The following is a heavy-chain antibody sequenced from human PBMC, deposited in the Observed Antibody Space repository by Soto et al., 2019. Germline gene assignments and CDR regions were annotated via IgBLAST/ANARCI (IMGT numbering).Heavy chain of an antibody. J-gene: IGHJ4*02. Sequence: QVQLVESGGTVVQPGRSLRLSCAASGFTFSSYALHWVRQAPGKGLEWGTLISYDASNKYYGNSVKGRFTISRDNSKNPLYLQMDSLRAEDTAVYYCARSSGWGIDYWGQGTLVTVSS. CDR3: ARSSGWGIDY. D-gene: IGHD6-19*01. V-gene: IGHV3-30*03. CDR1: GFTFSSYA. CDR2: ISYDASNK.